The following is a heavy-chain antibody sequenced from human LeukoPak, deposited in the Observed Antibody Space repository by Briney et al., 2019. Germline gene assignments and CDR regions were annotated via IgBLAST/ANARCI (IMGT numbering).Heavy chain of an antibody. Sequence: GGSLRLSCAASGFTFSSYSMNWVRQAPGKGLEWVSYISSSSSTIYYADSVKGRFTISRDNAKNSLYLQMNSLRDEDTAVYYCARDVYYYGSGSYEREIDYWGQGTLVTVSS. D-gene: IGHD3-10*01. V-gene: IGHV3-48*02. J-gene: IGHJ4*02. CDR2: ISSSSSTI. CDR3: ARDVYYYGSGSYEREIDY. CDR1: GFTFSSYS.